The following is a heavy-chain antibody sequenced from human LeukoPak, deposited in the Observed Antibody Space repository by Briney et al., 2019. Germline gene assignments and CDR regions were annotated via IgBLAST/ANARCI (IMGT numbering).Heavy chain of an antibody. J-gene: IGHJ6*02. CDR2: IRSKTNNYAT. D-gene: IGHD6-6*01. Sequence: GGSLRLSCAASGFTFSGSAVHWVRQASGKGLEWVGRIRSKTNNYATAYAASVSGRFTISRDDSKNTAYLQMNTLKTEDTAIYYCTRGSSLGYYYGLDVWGQGTTVSVSS. V-gene: IGHV3-73*01. CDR3: TRGSSLGYYYGLDV. CDR1: GFTFSGSA.